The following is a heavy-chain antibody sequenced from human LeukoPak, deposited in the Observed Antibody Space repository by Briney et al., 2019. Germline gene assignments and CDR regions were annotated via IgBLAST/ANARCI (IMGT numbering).Heavy chain of an antibody. Sequence: TGGSLRLSCAASGFTFSSYGMHWVRQAPGKGLEWVAVISYDGSNKYYADSVKGRFTISRDNSKNTLYLQMNSLRAEDTAVYYCAKDEVVVPVVDWGQGTLVTVSS. CDR3: AKDEVVVPVVD. CDR2: ISYDGSNK. V-gene: IGHV3-30*18. J-gene: IGHJ4*02. D-gene: IGHD2-15*01. CDR1: GFTFSSYG.